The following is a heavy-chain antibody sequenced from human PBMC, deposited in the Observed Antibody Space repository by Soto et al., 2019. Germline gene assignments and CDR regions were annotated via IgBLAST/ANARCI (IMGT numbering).Heavy chain of an antibody. CDR2: INHSGST. CDR3: AFQRRGHGLLLHRYFQH. V-gene: IGHV4-34*01. Sequence: SSETLSLTSAVYGGSFSGYYWSWIRKPPGKGLEWIGEINHSGSTNYNPSLKSRVTISVDTSKNQFSLKLSSVTAADTAVYYCAFQRRGHGLLLHRYFQHWGQGTLVTVSS. CDR1: GGSFSGYY. D-gene: IGHD2-15*01. J-gene: IGHJ1*01.